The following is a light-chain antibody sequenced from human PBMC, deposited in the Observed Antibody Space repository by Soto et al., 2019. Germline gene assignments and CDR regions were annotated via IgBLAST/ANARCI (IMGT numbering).Light chain of an antibody. CDR1: QSISSW. CDR2: DAF. V-gene: IGKV1-5*01. J-gene: IGKJ4*01. CDR3: QQYNSYPT. Sequence: DIRMTQSPSTLSASVGDRVTITYRASQSISSWLAWYQLKPGKAPKLLIYDAFSLESGVPSRFSGSGSGTEFTLTISSLQPDDFATYYCQQYNSYPTFGGGTKVDIK.